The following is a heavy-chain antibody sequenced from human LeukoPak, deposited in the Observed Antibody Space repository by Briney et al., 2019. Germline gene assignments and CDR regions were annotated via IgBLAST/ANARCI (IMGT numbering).Heavy chain of an antibody. CDR3: ARGGIVVVTARHDAFDI. CDR2: IYHSGST. J-gene: IGHJ3*02. CDR1: GYSISSGYY. D-gene: IGHD2-21*02. Sequence: SETLSLTCTVSGYSISSGYYWGWIRQPPGKGLEWIGSIYHSGSTYYNPSLKSRVTISVDTSKNQFSLKLSSVTAADTAVYYCARGGIVVVTARHDAFDIWGQGTMVTVSS. V-gene: IGHV4-38-2*02.